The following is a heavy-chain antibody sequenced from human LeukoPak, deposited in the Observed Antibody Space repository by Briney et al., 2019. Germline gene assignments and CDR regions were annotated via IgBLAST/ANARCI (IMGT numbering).Heavy chain of an antibody. V-gene: IGHV3-74*01. J-gene: IGHJ4*02. CDR2: VNTDESRA. D-gene: IGHD1-26*01. Sequence: GGSLRLSCVASGFTFSNYWMHWVRQAPGKGLVWVSRVNTDESRANYADSVKGRFTISRDNAKNTVYLQMNSLRAEDTAVYYCARGASGSYYVDYWGQGILVTVSS. CDR1: GFTFSNYW. CDR3: ARGASGSYYVDY.